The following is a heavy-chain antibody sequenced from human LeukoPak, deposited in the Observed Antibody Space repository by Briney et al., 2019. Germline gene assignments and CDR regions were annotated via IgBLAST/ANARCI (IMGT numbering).Heavy chain of an antibody. Sequence: SQTLSLTCTVSGGSISSSSYYWSWIRQPAGKGLEWIGRIYTSGSTNYNPSLKSRVTISVDTSKNQFSLKLSSVTAADTAVYYCARTIIGIVGATHLDYWGQGTLVTVSS. J-gene: IGHJ4*02. D-gene: IGHD1-26*01. CDR2: IYTSGST. V-gene: IGHV4-61*02. CDR1: GGSISSSSYY. CDR3: ARTIIGIVGATHLDY.